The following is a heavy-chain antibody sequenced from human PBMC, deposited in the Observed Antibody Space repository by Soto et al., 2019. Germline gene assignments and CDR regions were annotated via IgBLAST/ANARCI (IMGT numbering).Heavy chain of an antibody. J-gene: IGHJ4*02. V-gene: IGHV2-5*02. CDR2: IYWDDDD. D-gene: IGHD4-17*01. CDR3: VHAHLGRRAYD. Sequence: QITLKESGPTLVKPTETLTLTCTSSGFSLTSLGETVDWIRQRPGKALEWLALIYWDDDDHYSPSLESRLAITKDDSKTQMVLTLTNIDPVAAATSYCVHAHLGRRAYDWGQGTLVTVPS. CDR1: GFSLTSLGET.